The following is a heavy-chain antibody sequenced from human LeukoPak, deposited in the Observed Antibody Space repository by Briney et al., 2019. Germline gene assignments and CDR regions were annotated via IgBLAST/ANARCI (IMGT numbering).Heavy chain of an antibody. CDR2: INPNSGGT. J-gene: IGHJ5*02. Sequence: ALVKVSCKASGYTFTGYYMHWVRQAPGQGLEWMGRINPNSGGTNYAQKFQGRVTMTRDTSISTAYMELSRLRSDDTAVYYCAREDKIRFLAGVVRWRWFDPWGQGTLVTVSS. CDR3: AREDKIRFLAGVVRWRWFDP. D-gene: IGHD3-3*01. CDR1: GYTFTGYY. V-gene: IGHV1-2*06.